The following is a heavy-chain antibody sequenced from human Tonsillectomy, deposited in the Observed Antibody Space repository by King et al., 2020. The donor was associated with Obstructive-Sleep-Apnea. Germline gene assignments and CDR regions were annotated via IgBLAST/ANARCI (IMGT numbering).Heavy chain of an antibody. J-gene: IGHJ2*01. V-gene: IGHV3-64D*09. Sequence: VQLVESGGGLVQPGGALRLSCSASGFTFSSYAMHWVRQAPGKGLEYVSAISSNGGSTYYADSVKGRFTISRDNSKNTLYLQMSSLRAEDTAVYYCVKDVADWYFDLWGRGTLVTVSS. CDR3: VKDVADWYFDL. CDR2: ISSNGGST. CDR1: GFTFSSYA. D-gene: IGHD2-15*01.